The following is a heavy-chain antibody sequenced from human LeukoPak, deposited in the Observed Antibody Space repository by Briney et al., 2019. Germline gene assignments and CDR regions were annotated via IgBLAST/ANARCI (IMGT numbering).Heavy chain of an antibody. CDR3: TLYNY. J-gene: IGHJ4*02. D-gene: IGHD2-2*02. Sequence: ASVKVSCKTSGYSFTSQDMHWVRQAPGQSLEWMGCINPGNGDTQYSQEFQGRVTITRDTSATTAYMELSSLRSDDMAVYYCTLYNYWGQGTLVTVSS. CDR2: INPGNGDT. V-gene: IGHV1-3*03. CDR1: GYSFTSQD.